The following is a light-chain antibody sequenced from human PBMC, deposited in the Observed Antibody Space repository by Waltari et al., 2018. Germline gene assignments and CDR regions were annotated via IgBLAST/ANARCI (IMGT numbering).Light chain of an antibody. Sequence: DIQMTQSPSSLSASVGDRVTSTCQASQDISNYVSWYQHKPGKAPSLLIYDASNLEAGVSSRFSGSGSGTIFTLTSNSLRPEDIATYYCQQYDSLLTFGGGTKVQI. CDR2: DAS. CDR3: QQYDSLLT. J-gene: IGKJ4*01. CDR1: QDISNY. V-gene: IGKV1-33*01.